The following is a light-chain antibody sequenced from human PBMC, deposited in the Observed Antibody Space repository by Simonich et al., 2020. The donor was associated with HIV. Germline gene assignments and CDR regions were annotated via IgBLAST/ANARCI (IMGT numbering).Light chain of an antibody. Sequence: EIVMTQSPPTLSVSPGERAPLSCRASPRVSSNFAWYQQKPGHAPRLLTYGASTRATGIPARISGSGSGTEFTLTISSMQSEDFAVYYGQQYNNRPYTLGQGTKLQIK. CDR1: PRVSSN. CDR3: QQYNNRPYT. J-gene: IGKJ2*01. CDR2: GAS. V-gene: IGKV3D-15*01.